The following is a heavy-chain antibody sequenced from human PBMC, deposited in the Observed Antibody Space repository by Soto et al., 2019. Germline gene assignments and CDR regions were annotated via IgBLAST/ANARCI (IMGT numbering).Heavy chain of an antibody. CDR2: IYWDDDV. V-gene: IGHV2-5*02. CDR1: GFSLSTSGVG. D-gene: IGHD1-26*01. J-gene: IGHJ4*02. CDR3: AHRLRVGPTLRVFDY. Sequence: QITLKESGPTLVKPTQTLTLTCTFSGFSLSTSGVGVGWIRQPPGKALEWLALIYWDDDVFYSPSLRSRLTITKDTSKNQVVLTMTNMDPVDTATYYCAHRLRVGPTLRVFDYWGQGTLVTVSS.